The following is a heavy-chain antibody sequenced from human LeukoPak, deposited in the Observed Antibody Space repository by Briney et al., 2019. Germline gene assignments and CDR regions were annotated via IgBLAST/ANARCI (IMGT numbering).Heavy chain of an antibody. CDR3: ARTYYDYVWGSYRYRGNWFDP. J-gene: IGHJ5*02. CDR2: INQSGST. V-gene: IGHV4-34*01. Sequence: SETLSLTCAVYGGSFSGYYWSWIRQPPGKGLEWIGEINQSGSTNYNPSLKSRVTISVDTSKNQFSLKLSSVTAADTAVYYCARTYYDYVWGSYRYRGNWFDPWGQGTLVTVSS. CDR1: GGSFSGYY. D-gene: IGHD3-16*02.